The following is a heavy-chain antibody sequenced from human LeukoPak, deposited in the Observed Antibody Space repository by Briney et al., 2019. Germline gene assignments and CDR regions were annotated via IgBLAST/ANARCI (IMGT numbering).Heavy chain of an antibody. J-gene: IGHJ5*02. D-gene: IGHD6-19*01. CDR3: ARHPWWLVLGSGFDP. CDR2: IYYSGST. V-gene: IGHV4-61*05. CDR1: GGSISISSYY. Sequence: SETLSLTCTVSGGSISISSYYWGWIRQPPGQGLEWIGYIYYSGSTNYNPSLKSRVTISVDTSKNQFSLKLSSVTAADTAVYYCARHPWWLVLGSGFDPWGQGTLVTVSS.